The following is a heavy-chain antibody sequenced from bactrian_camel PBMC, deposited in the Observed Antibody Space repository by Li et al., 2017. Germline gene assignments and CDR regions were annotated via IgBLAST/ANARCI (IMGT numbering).Heavy chain of an antibody. J-gene: IGHJ6*01. D-gene: IGHD6*01. CDR1: GFPFRNFA. CDR2: ISTVSMLGST. Sequence: GFPFRNFAMGWVRQAPGKGLEWVSHISTVSMLGSTYYADSVKGRFTISRDNAKNTVYLQMNSLKSEDTALYYCATDPTLILVAGGSVFGHWGQGTQVTVS. V-gene: IGHV3S35*01. CDR3: ATDPTLILVAGGSVFGH.